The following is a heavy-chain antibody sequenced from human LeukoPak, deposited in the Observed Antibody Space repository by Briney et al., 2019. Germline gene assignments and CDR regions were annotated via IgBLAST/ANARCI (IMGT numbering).Heavy chain of an antibody. V-gene: IGHV1-2*02. D-gene: IGHD6-13*01. CDR2: INPNSGGT. Sequence: EASVKVSCKASGYTFTGYYMHWVRQAPGQGLEWMGWINPNSGGTNYAQKFQGRVTMTRDTSISTAYMELSRLRSDDTAVYYCARGDSSSWYSFDYWGQGTLVTVSS. CDR1: GYTFTGYY. CDR3: ARGDSSSWYSFDY. J-gene: IGHJ4*02.